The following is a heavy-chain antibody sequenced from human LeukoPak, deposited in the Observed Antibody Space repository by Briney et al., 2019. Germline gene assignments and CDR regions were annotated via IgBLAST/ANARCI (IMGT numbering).Heavy chain of an antibody. CDR1: GGSFSGYY. D-gene: IGHD7-27*01. CDR3: ARGPPNWGYDY. V-gene: IGHV4-34*01. J-gene: IGHJ4*02. CDR2: INHSGST. Sequence: SETLSLTCAVYGGSFSGYYWSWIRQPPGRGPEWIGEINHSGSTNYNPSPKSRVTISVDTSKNQFSLKLSSVTAADTAVYYCARGPPNWGYDYWGPGTLVTVSS.